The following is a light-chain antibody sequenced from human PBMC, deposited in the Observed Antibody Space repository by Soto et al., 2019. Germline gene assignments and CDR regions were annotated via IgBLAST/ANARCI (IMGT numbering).Light chain of an antibody. Sequence: DIHMTQSPSSLSVSVGDRVTITCRTSQNINAWLAWYQQRPGQAPNLLIYDASNLGSGVPSRFSGSGSGTEFTLTISSLQPDDFATYYCQQYDTYSTFGQGTKVDIK. CDR2: DAS. CDR3: QQYDTYST. CDR1: QNINAW. J-gene: IGKJ1*01. V-gene: IGKV1-5*01.